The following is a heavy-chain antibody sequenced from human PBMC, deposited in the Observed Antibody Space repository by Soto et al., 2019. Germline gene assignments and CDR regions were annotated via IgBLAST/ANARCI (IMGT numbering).Heavy chain of an antibody. J-gene: IGHJ6*02. Sequence: SETCPSPALSLVAPSVVTTGAGSGSPQGRDWSGLGIYYSGSTNYNPSLKSRVTISVDTSKNQFSLKLSSVTAADTAVYYCARAPSMVRGRYYYGMDVWGQGTTVTVSS. CDR3: ARAPSMVRGRYYYGMDV. CDR1: VAPSVVTT. V-gene: IGHV4-59*01. CDR2: YYSGST. D-gene: IGHD3-10*01.